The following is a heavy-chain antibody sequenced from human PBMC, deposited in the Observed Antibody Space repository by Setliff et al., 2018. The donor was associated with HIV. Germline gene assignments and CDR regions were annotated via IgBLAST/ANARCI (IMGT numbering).Heavy chain of an antibody. CDR2: IIPIFGST. D-gene: IGHD3-22*01. V-gene: IGHV1-69*13. CDR1: GGTFSNYA. J-gene: IGHJ4*02. Sequence: SVKVSCKASGGTFSNYAISWVRQAPGQGLEWMGGIIPIFGSTKYAQKFQGRVTITADESTSTADMELSSLRSEDTAVYYCARGLANKYDSSGHSDYWGQGTLVTVSS. CDR3: ARGLANKYDSSGHSDY.